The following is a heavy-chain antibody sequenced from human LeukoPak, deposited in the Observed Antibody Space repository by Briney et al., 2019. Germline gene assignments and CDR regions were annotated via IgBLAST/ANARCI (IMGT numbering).Heavy chain of an antibody. Sequence: GGSLRLSCAASGFIFSSYSMTWVRQAPGKGLEWVSSISSSSSYIYYADSVKGRFTISRDNAKNSLYLQMNSLRAEDTAVYYCAQTTVVTGVFGYFDYWGQGTLVTVSS. CDR1: GFIFSSYS. J-gene: IGHJ4*02. CDR2: ISSSSSYI. D-gene: IGHD4-23*01. CDR3: AQTTVVTGVFGYFDY. V-gene: IGHV3-21*01.